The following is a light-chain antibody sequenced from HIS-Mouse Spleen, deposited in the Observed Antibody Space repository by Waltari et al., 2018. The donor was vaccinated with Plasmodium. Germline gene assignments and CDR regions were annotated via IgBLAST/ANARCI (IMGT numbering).Light chain of an antibody. CDR3: SSYTSSSTLVV. CDR1: SIDVGCYNY. V-gene: IGLV2-14*03. CDR2: DVS. J-gene: IGLJ2*01. Sequence: QSALTQPASVSGSPGQSITISCTGPSIDVGCYNYVSWYQQHPGKAPKLMIYDVSNRPSGVSNRFSGSKSGNTASLTISGLQAEDEADYYCSSYTSSSTLVVFGGGTKLTVL.